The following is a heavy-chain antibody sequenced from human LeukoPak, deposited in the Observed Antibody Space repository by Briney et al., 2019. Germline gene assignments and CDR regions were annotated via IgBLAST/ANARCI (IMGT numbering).Heavy chain of an antibody. CDR3: ARLPGTNWMGEYYFDY. CDR2: IYCSGTT. Sequence: SETLSLTCTVSGGSISGSNYYWGWVRQPPGKGLEWIGSIYCSGTTYYNPSLKSRVTISIDTSKNQFSLRLSPVTAADTAVYYCARLPGTNWMGEYYFDYWGQGTLVTVSS. V-gene: IGHV4-39*01. D-gene: IGHD3-16*01. J-gene: IGHJ4*02. CDR1: GGSISGSNYY.